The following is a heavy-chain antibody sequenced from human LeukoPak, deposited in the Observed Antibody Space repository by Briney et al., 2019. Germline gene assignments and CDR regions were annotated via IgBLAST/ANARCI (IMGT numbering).Heavy chain of an antibody. D-gene: IGHD2-15*01. V-gene: IGHV3-23*01. CDR1: GFTFSNYG. CDR3: ARCPAGIVVVAASFDY. J-gene: IGHJ4*02. CDR2: ISGSGGST. Sequence: GGSLRLSCAASGFTFSNYGMSWVRQAPGKGLEWVSAISGSGGSTYYADSVKGRFTSSRDNSKNTLYLQMNSLRAEDTAVYYCARCPAGIVVVAASFDYWGQGTLVTVSS.